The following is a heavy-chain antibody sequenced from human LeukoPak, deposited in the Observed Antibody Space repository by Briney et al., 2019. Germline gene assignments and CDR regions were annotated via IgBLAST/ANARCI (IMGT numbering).Heavy chain of an antibody. V-gene: IGHV3-23*01. J-gene: IGHJ4*02. CDR3: ARGNSGHCSGATCYALDY. CDR1: GFTFSRYA. CDR2: ISDDFGT. D-gene: IGHD2-2*01. Sequence: PGGSLRLSCAASGFTFSRYAVSYLRQAPGKGLEWVAAISDDFGTYHADSVKGRFTFSRDNSRNTLYLQMTSLRAEDTAVYYCARGNSGHCSGATCYALDYWGQGTLVTVSS.